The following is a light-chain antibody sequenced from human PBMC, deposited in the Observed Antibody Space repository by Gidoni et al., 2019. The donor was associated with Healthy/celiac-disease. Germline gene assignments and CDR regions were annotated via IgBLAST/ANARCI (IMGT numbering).Light chain of an antibody. J-gene: IGKJ2*04. CDR1: QSISSW. Sequence: DIQMTQYPSTLSASVGDSVTITCRASQSISSWLAWYQQKPGKALKLLIDKASSLESGVPSRFSGSGSGTEFTLSISSLQPDDFATYYCQQSNSYSMCIFGQGTKLEIQ. CDR3: QQSNSYSMCI. CDR2: KAS. V-gene: IGKV1-5*03.